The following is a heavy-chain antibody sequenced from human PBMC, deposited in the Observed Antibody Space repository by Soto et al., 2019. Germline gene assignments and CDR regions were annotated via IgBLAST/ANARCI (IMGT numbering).Heavy chain of an antibody. CDR3: AKDWYFGIVVVPAAMLLDY. Sequence: PGGSLRLSCAASGFTFSSYAMSWVRQAPGKGLEWVSAISGSGGSTYYADSVKGRFTISRDNSKNTLYLQMNSLRAEDTAVYYCAKDWYFGIVVVPAAMLLDYWGQGTLVTVSS. D-gene: IGHD2-2*01. CDR1: GFTFSSYA. J-gene: IGHJ4*02. V-gene: IGHV3-23*01. CDR2: ISGSGGST.